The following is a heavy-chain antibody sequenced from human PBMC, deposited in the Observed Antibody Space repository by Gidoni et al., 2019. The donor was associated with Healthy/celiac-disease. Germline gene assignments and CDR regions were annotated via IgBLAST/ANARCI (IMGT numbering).Heavy chain of an antibody. CDR1: GYSISRGYY. J-gene: IGHJ4*02. D-gene: IGHD2-15*01. CDR3: ARAMADMGGGLDY. CDR2: IYHSGST. V-gene: IGHV4-38-2*01. Sequence: QVQLQESGPGLVKPSETLSLTCAVSGYSISRGYYWGWIRQPPGKGLEWIGSIYHSGSTYYNPSLKSRVTISVDTSKNQFSLKLSSVTAADTAVYYCARAMADMGGGLDYWGQGTLVTVSS.